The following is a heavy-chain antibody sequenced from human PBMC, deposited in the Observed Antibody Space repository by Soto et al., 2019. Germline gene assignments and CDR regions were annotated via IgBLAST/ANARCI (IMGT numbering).Heavy chain of an antibody. V-gene: IGHV4-30-4*01. D-gene: IGHD3-9*01. CDR1: GGSISSGDYY. CDR2: IYYSGST. J-gene: IGHJ6*02. CDR3: AAGTGYLYGMDV. Sequence: SETLSLTCTVSGGSISSGDYYWSWIRQPPGKGLEWIGYIYYSGSTYYNPSLKSRVTISVDTSKNQFSLKLSSVTAAATAVYYCAAGTGYLYGMDVGGQGASVTVSS.